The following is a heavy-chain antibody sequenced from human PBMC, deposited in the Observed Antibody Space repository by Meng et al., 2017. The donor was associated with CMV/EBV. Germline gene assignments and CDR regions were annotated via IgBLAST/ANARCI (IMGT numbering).Heavy chain of an antibody. J-gene: IGHJ4*02. D-gene: IGHD1-26*01. CDR2: INPNSGGT. Sequence: ASVKVSCKASGYTFTGYYMHWVRQAPGQGLEWMGWINPNSGGTNYAQKFQGRVTMTRDTSISTAYMELSRLRSDDTAVYYCARGNTINSGSYFCYFDYWGQGTLVTVSS. V-gene: IGHV1-2*02. CDR3: ARGNTINSGSYFCYFDY. CDR1: GYTFTGYY.